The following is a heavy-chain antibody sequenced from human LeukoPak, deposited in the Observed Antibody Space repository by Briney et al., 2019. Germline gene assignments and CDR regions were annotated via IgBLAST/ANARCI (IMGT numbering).Heavy chain of an antibody. J-gene: IGHJ5*01. CDR1: GFTFSTYN. CDR3: ARVGSRGDWFDY. Sequence: GGSLRLSCAASGFTFSTYNMPWPPQTPGKGLGCLFYINSGGSAVHYADSVKDRFTFSRDNVKNSLYLQMNSLRVEDTGIYYCARVGSRGDWFDYWGQGTRVTVSS. CDR2: INSGGSAV. D-gene: IGHD1-26*01. V-gene: IGHV3-48*01.